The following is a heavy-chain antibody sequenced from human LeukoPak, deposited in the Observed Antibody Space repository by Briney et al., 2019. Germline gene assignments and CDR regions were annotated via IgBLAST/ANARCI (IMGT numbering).Heavy chain of an antibody. CDR2: ISAYNGNT. D-gene: IGHD6-19*01. V-gene: IGHV1-18*04. CDR3: ARSLTGSGWPFYFDY. CDR1: GYTFTSYG. Sequence: ASVKVSCKASGYTFTSYGISWVRQAPGQGLEWXXWISAYNGNTNYAQKLQGRVTMTTDTSTSTAYMELRSLRSDDTAVYYCARSLTGSGWPFYFDYWGQGTLVTVSS. J-gene: IGHJ4*02.